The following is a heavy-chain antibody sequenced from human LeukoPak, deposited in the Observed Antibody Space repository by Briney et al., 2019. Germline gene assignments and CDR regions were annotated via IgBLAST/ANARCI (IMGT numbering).Heavy chain of an antibody. D-gene: IGHD6-19*01. V-gene: IGHV4-59*08. J-gene: IGHJ3*02. CDR2: IYYSGST. Sequence: KTSETLSLTCTVSGDSISNYYWSWIRQPAGKGLEWIGYIYYSGSTNYNPSLKSRVTISVDTSKNQFSLKLSSVTAADTAVYYCARQGDSSGSRTPAFDIWGQGTMVTVSS. CDR1: GDSISNYY. CDR3: ARQGDSSGSRTPAFDI.